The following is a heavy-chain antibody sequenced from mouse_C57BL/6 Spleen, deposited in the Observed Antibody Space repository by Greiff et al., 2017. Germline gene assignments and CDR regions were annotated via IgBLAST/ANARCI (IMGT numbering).Heavy chain of an antibody. D-gene: IGHD4-1*01. CDR3: VRGLDWDHYLDY. J-gene: IGHJ2*01. V-gene: IGHV10-1*01. CDR1: GFSFNTYA. Sequence: EVQLVESGGGLVQPKGSLKLSCAVSGFSFNTYAMNWVRQAPGKGLEWVDRIRSKSNNYATYYADSVKNRFTISRDDSESMLYLQMNNLKTEDTAMYYCVRGLDWDHYLDYWGQGTTLTVSS. CDR2: IRSKSNNYAT.